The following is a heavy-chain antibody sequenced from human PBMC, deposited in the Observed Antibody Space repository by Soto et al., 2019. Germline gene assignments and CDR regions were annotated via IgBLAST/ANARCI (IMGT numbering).Heavy chain of an antibody. Sequence: QVQLQESGPGLVKPSQTLSLTCTVSGGSISSGGYYWSWIRQHPGKGLEWIGYIYYSGSTCYNPSLKSRVTISVDTSKNQFSLKLSSVTAADTAVYYCARYRSATVLSPKAYYMDVWGKGTTVTVSS. CDR2: IYYSGST. CDR1: GGSISSGGYY. CDR3: ARYRSATVLSPKAYYMDV. J-gene: IGHJ6*03. V-gene: IGHV4-31*03. D-gene: IGHD4-4*01.